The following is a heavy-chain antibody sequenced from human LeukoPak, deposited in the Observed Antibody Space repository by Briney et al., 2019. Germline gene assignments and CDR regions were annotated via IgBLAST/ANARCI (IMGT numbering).Heavy chain of an antibody. CDR1: GFTFDDYA. V-gene: IGHV3-9*01. D-gene: IGHD3-22*01. J-gene: IGHJ4*02. Sequence: PGGSLRLSCAASGFTFDDYAMHWVRQAPGKGLEWVSGISWNSGSIGYADSVKGRFTISRDNAKNSLYLQMNSLRAEDTALYYCAKGDYYDSSGYRGYFDYWGQGTLVTVSS. CDR2: ISWNSGSI. CDR3: AKGDYYDSSGYRGYFDY.